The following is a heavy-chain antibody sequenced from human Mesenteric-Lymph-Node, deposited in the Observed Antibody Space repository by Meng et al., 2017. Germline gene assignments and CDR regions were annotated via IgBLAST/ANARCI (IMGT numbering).Heavy chain of an antibody. V-gene: IGHV3-13*01. Sequence: GESLKISCAASGFTFSGYDMHWVRQVTGKGLEWVSAIGTIGDTYYSGSVKGRFTISREDAKNSLYLQMNSLRGEDTAVYYCAREARGSHWLQRLDIWGQGTMVTVSS. CDR2: IGTIGDT. CDR3: AREARGSHWLQRLDI. D-gene: IGHD5-24*01. J-gene: IGHJ3*02. CDR1: GFTFSGYD.